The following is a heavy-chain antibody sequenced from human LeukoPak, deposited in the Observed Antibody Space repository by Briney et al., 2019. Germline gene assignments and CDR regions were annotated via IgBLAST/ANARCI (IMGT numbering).Heavy chain of an antibody. Sequence: ASVKVSCKTSGYTFTHYHIHWVRQAPGQGLEWMGIINPSGGSTNYAQTVQGRLSMTRDTSTSTVYMELSSLRSGDTAVYYCARGAYSHAQDFWGQGTLVTVSS. J-gene: IGHJ4*02. D-gene: IGHD5-18*01. CDR1: GYTFTHYH. V-gene: IGHV1-46*01. CDR2: INPSGGST. CDR3: ARGAYSHAQDF.